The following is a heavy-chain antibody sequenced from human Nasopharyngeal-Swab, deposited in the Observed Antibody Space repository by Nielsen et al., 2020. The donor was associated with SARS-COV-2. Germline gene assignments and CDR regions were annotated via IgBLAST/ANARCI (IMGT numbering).Heavy chain of an antibody. V-gene: IGHV4-31*02. CDR2: ITYNGNT. CDR3: ASGHTNGYPYHSYYYMDV. Sequence: RQAPGKGLEWIAFITYNGNTYYDPSLKSRVSLSLDTSGNQISLNLTAVTAADTAVYYCASGHTNGYPYHSYYYMDVWGKGTTVTASS. J-gene: IGHJ6*03. D-gene: IGHD2-8*01.